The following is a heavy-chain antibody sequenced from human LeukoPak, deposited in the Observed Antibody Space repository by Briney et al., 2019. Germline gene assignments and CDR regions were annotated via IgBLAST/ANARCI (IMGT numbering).Heavy chain of an antibody. CDR1: GFTFDDYA. D-gene: IGHD5-18*01. Sequence: QAGGSLRLSCAASGFTFDDYAMHWVRQAPGKGLEWVSGISWNSGSIGYADSVRGRFTISRDNAKNSLYLQMNSLRAEDTALYYCAKDTAMAKFGYYYGMDVWGQGTTVTVSS. CDR2: ISWNSGSI. CDR3: AKDTAMAKFGYYYGMDV. J-gene: IGHJ6*02. V-gene: IGHV3-9*01.